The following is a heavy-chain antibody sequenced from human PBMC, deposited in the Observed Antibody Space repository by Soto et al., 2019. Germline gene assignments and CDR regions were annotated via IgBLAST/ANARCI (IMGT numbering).Heavy chain of an antibody. CDR3: ARSWDIVVVPAANPYDY. D-gene: IGHD2-2*01. Sequence: ASVKVSCKASGYTFTSYDINWVRQATGQGLEWMGWMNPNSGNTGYAQKFQGRVTMTRNTSISTAYMELSSLRSEDTAVYYCARSWDIVVVPAANPYDYWSQGTLVTVSS. J-gene: IGHJ4*02. V-gene: IGHV1-8*01. CDR1: GYTFTSYD. CDR2: MNPNSGNT.